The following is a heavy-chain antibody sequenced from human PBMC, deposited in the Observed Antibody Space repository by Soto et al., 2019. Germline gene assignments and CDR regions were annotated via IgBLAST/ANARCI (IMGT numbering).Heavy chain of an antibody. CDR3: ARADYGDYSIEYYFDY. V-gene: IGHV3-11*01. Sequence: PGGSLRLSCAASGFTFSDYYMSWIRQAPGKGLEWVSYISSSGSTIYYADSVKGRFTISRDNAKNSLYLQMNSLRAEDTAVYYCARADYGDYSIEYYFDYWGQGTLVTVSS. D-gene: IGHD4-17*01. CDR2: ISSSGSTI. CDR1: GFTFSDYY. J-gene: IGHJ4*02.